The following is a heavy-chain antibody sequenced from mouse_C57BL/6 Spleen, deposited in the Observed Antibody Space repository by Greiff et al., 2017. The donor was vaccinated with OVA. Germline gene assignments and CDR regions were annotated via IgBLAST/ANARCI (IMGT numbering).Heavy chain of an antibody. V-gene: IGHV1-50*01. CDR3: ARGDYADY. Sequence: VQLQQPGAELVKPGASVKLSCKASGYTFTSYWMQWVKQRPGQGLEWIGEIDPSDSYTNYTQKFKGKATLAVDTSSSTAYMQLSSLTSEDSAVYYCARGDYADYWGQGTTLTVSS. J-gene: IGHJ2*01. CDR1: GYTFTSYW. D-gene: IGHD2-4*01. CDR2: IDPSDSYT.